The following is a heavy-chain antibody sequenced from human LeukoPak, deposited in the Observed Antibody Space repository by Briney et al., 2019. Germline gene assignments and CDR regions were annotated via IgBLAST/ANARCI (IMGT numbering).Heavy chain of an antibody. CDR3: AREVRWSASSIPPFDC. V-gene: IGHV3-20*04. CDR2: INWRGGST. Sequence: PGGSLRLSCAASGFTFDDYGMSWVRQPPGKGLEGVSGINWRGGSTGYPDSVKGRFTISRDSAKHSLYLQMTSLRAEDPGLYYCAREVRWSASSIPPFDCWGQGTLVTVCS. CDR1: GFTFDDYG. J-gene: IGHJ4*02. D-gene: IGHD1-26*01.